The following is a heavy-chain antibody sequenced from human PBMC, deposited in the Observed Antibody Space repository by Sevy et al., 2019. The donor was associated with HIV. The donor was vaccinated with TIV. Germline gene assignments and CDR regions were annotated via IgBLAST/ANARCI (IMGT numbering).Heavy chain of an antibody. CDR2: IYYSGST. V-gene: IGHV4-59*01. J-gene: IGHJ3*02. CDR1: GGSISSYY. CDR3: ARDCSGGSCYSISGSGDAFDI. Sequence: SETLSLTCTVSGGSISSYYWSWIRQPPGKGLEWIGYIYYSGSTNYNPSLKSRVTISVDTSKNQFSLKLSSVTAADTAVYYCARDCSGGSCYSISGSGDAFDIWGQGTMVTVSS. D-gene: IGHD2-15*01.